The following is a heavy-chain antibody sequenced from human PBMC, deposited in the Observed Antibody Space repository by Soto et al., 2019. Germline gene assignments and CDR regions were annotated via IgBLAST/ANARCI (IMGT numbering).Heavy chain of an antibody. D-gene: IGHD2-2*01. CDR2: ISAYNGNT. J-gene: IGHJ6*02. CDR3: ARDIVVVPGGENSDKYGMDV. V-gene: IGHV1-18*04. Sequence: ASVKVSCKASGYTFTSYGISWVRQAPGQGLEWMGWISAYNGNTNYAQKLQGRVTMATDTSTSTAYMELRSLRSDDTAVYYCARDIVVVPGGENSDKYGMDVWGQGTTVTVSS. CDR1: GYTFTSYG.